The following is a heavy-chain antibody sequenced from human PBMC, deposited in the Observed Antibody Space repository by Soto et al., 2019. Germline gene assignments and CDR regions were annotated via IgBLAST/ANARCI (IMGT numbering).Heavy chain of an antibody. V-gene: IGHV4-31*03. D-gene: IGHD6-19*01. CDR2: IYYSGST. CDR1: GGSISSGGYY. J-gene: IGHJ4*02. CDR3: ARGRYASGWFDF. Sequence: QVQLQESGPGLVKPSQTLSLTCTVSGGSISSGGYYWSWIRQHPGKGLEWIGYIYYSGSTDYNPTLKSRVTISVDTSKNQFSLRLNSVTAADTGEYYCARGRYASGWFDFWGQGALVTVSS.